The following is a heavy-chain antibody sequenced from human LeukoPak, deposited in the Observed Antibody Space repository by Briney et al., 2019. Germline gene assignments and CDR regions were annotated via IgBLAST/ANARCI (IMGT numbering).Heavy chain of an antibody. J-gene: IGHJ5*02. Sequence: GGSLRLSCVASGYSFSDSSVHWVRQSSGGGLEWVGLIDKKDNLYATAYAESVKGRFTISRDDSRDTAFLHMDSLKTEDTALYFCTRDRGTYNWFDPWGQGTLVTVSS. CDR1: GYSFSDSS. CDR2: IDKKDNLYAT. V-gene: IGHV3-73*01. D-gene: IGHD2-15*01. CDR3: TRDRGTYNWFDP.